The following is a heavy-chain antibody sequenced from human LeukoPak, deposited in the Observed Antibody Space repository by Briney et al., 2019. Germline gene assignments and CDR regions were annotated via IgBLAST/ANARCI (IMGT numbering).Heavy chain of an antibody. D-gene: IGHD1-26*01. CDR1: GASISSYY. CDR3: ARGSYLSREFDY. V-gene: IGHV4-4*07. CDR2: IYTSGST. J-gene: IGHJ4*02. Sequence: SETLSLTCSVSGASISSYYWSWIRQPAGKGLEWIGRIYTSGSTNYNPSLKSRVTISVDTSKNQFSLKLSSVTAADTAVYYCARGSYLSREFDYWGQGTLVTVSS.